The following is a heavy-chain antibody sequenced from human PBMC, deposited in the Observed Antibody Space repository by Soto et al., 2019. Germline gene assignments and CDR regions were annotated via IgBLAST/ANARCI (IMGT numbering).Heavy chain of an antibody. V-gene: IGHV3-48*02. D-gene: IGHD3-22*01. CDR1: GFSFSSYS. CDR2: ISGSSTII. Sequence: LRLSCVASGFSFSSYSMSWVRQAPGKGLEWLSYISGSSTIIYHADSVKGRFTISRDNAKDSLYLQISSLRDEDTAVYYCARHRDSSGYYYVYYFDLWGQGSLVTVSS. J-gene: IGHJ4*02. CDR3: ARHRDSSGYYYVYYFDL.